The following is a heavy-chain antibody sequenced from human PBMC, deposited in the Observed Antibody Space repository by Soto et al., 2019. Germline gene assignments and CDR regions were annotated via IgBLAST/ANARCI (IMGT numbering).Heavy chain of an antibody. CDR2: IYWDDDK. CDR3: THGYSSGWYIS. D-gene: IGHD6-19*01. V-gene: IGHV2-5*02. CDR1: GFSLSTSGVG. J-gene: IGHJ5*02. Sequence: QITLKESGPPLVKPTQTLTLTCTFSGFSLSTSGVGVSWIRQPPGKALEWLALIYWDDDKRYSPSLKSRLTITKDTSKNQVVLTMTNMDPVDTATYFCTHGYSSGWYISWGQGTLVTVSS.